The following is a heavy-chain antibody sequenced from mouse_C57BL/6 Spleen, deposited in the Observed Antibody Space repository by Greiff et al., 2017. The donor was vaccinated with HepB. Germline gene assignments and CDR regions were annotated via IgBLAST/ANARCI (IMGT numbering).Heavy chain of an antibody. Sequence: QVQLQQSGAELVRPGTSVKVSCKASGYAFTNYLIEWVKQRPGQGLEWIGVINPGSGGTNYNEKLKGKATLTADKSSSTAYMQLSSLTSEDSAVYFCARGGNDYAMDYWGQGTSVTVSS. J-gene: IGHJ4*01. CDR2: INPGSGGT. V-gene: IGHV1-54*01. CDR3: ARGGNDYAMDY. CDR1: GYAFTNYL.